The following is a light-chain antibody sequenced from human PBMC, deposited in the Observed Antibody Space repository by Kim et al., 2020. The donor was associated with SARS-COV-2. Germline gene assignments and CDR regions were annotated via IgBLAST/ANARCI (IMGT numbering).Light chain of an antibody. CDR2: YDT. CDR1: NIGSKS. Sequence: VAPGKTARITCGGNNIGSKSVHWYQQKQGQAPVLVIYYDTDRPSGIPERFSGSNSGNTATLTISRVEAGDEADYYCQVWDSSSVVFGGGTQLTVL. CDR3: QVWDSSSVV. V-gene: IGLV3-21*04. J-gene: IGLJ2*01.